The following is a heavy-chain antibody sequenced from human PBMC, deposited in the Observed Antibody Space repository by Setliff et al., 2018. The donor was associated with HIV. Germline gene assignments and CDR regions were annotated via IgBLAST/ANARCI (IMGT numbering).Heavy chain of an antibody. CDR2: IYAGGST. CDR3: ARGRNRNYVVYGMDV. J-gene: IGHJ6*02. D-gene: IGHD1-7*01. V-gene: IGHV3-53*01. CDR1: GLTDTYNY. Sequence: GSLRLSCAASGLTDTYNYMSWVRQAPGKGLEWVSDIYAGGSTYYADSVKGRFTISRDNSKNMLYLQMDSLRAEDTAVYYCARGRNRNYVVYGMDVWGQGTTVTVSS.